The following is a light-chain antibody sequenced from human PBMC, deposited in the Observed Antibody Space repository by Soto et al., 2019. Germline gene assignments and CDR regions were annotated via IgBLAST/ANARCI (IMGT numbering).Light chain of an antibody. V-gene: IGKV3-20*01. Sequence: EIVLTQSPGTLSLSPGERATLSCRASQSVRSSYLAWYQQKPGQAPRLFIYGASSRATGIPDRFSGSGSGTDFTLTISDVQPEDFAVYYCHQRQSWPRTFGQGTRWIS. CDR1: QSVRSSY. CDR2: GAS. CDR3: HQRQSWPRT. J-gene: IGKJ1*01.